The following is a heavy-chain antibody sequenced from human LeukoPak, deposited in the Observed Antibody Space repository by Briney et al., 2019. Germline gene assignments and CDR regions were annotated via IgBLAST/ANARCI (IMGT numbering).Heavy chain of an antibody. CDR2: IYYSGST. J-gene: IGHJ6*03. Sequence: SPSETLSLTCTVSGGSISSYYWSWIRQPPGKGLEWIGYIYYSGSTNYNPSLKSRVTISVDTSKNQFSLKLSSVTAADTAVYYCARIDSGSYYYYYMDVWGKGTTVTVSS. CDR3: ARIDSGSYYYYYMDV. D-gene: IGHD3-10*01. V-gene: IGHV4-59*01. CDR1: GGSISSYY.